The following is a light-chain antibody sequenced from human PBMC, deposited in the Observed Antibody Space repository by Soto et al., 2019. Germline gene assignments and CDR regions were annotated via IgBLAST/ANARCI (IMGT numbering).Light chain of an antibody. CDR2: GAS. CDR3: QKYGSSPRTT. Sequence: EIVLTQSPGTLSLSPGERATLSCRASQSVSSSYLAWYQQKPGQAPRLLIYGASSRATGIPDRFSGSGSGTDFTLTISRLEPEDFAVYYCQKYGSSPRTTFGGGTKVEIK. J-gene: IGKJ4*01. V-gene: IGKV3-20*01. CDR1: QSVSSSY.